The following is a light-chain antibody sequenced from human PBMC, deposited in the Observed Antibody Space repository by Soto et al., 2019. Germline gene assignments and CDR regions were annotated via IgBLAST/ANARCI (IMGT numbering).Light chain of an antibody. CDR1: QSLLYSNGYNY. Sequence: DIVMTQSPLSLPVTPGEPASISCRSSQSLLYSNGYNYLDWYLQKPGQSPQLLIYLGSNRASGVPDRFSGRGSGTDFTLKISRVEAEDVGVYYCMQALQARTFGQGTRLEIK. J-gene: IGKJ5*01. CDR2: LGS. V-gene: IGKV2-28*01. CDR3: MQALQART.